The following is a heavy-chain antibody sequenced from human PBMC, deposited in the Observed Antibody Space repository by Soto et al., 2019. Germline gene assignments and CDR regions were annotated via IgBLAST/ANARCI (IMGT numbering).Heavy chain of an antibody. J-gene: IGHJ6*02. V-gene: IGHV3-21*01. CDR2: ISSSSSYI. CDR3: ARENYYYYGMDV. CDR1: GFTFSSYS. Sequence: PGGSLRLSCAASGFTFSSYSMNWVRQAPGKGLEWVSSISSSSSYIYYADSVKGRFTISRDNAKNSLYLQMSSLRAEDTAVYYCARENYYYYGMDVWGQGTTVTVSS.